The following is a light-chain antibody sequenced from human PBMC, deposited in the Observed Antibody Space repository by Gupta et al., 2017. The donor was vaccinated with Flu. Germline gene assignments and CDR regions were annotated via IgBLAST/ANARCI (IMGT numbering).Light chain of an antibody. J-gene: IGKJ2*01. Sequence: TLSVSPGERATLSCRASQSVGSNVAWYQQRPGQAPRLLIYGASTRATGISGRFSGSGSGTEFTLTISTLQSEDFAVYYCQQYNNWPPMFTFGQGTKLEIK. CDR2: GAS. CDR3: QQYNNWPPMFT. V-gene: IGKV3-15*01. CDR1: QSVGSN.